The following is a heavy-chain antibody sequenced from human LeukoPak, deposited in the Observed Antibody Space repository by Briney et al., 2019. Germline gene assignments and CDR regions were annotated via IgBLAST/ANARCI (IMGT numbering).Heavy chain of an antibody. Sequence: PGGSLRLSCAASGFTFSSYAMSWVRQVPGKGLEWVSAISGSGGSTYYADSVKGRFTISRDNSKNTLYLQMNSLRAEDTAVYYCAKDGHYDILTGYYMGYYYGMDVWGQGTTVTVSS. V-gene: IGHV3-23*01. J-gene: IGHJ6*02. CDR1: GFTFSSYA. CDR3: AKDGHYDILTGYYMGYYYGMDV. CDR2: ISGSGGST. D-gene: IGHD3-9*01.